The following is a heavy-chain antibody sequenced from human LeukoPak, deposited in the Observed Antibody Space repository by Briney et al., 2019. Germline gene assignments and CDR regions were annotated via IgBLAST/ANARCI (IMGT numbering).Heavy chain of an antibody. D-gene: IGHD3-3*01. V-gene: IGHV4-34*01. CDR1: GGSFSGYY. Sequence: SETLSLTCAVYGGSFSGYYWSWIRQPPGKGLEWIGEINHSGSTNYNPSLQSRVTTSVDTSKNQFSLKLSSVTAADTAVYSCARGYAIWCGSSLDNWFDPWGQGTLVTVSS. CDR2: INHSGST. J-gene: IGHJ5*02. CDR3: ARGYAIWCGSSLDNWFDP.